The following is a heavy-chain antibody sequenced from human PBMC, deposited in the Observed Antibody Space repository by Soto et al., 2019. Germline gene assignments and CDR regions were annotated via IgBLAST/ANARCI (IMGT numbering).Heavy chain of an antibody. CDR3: ARGGREYYYDSSGYYYPTFDY. D-gene: IGHD3-22*01. CDR1: GFTFSSYS. J-gene: IGHJ4*02. CDR2: ISSSSSYI. Sequence: PGGSLRLSCAASGFTFSSYSMNWVRQAPGKGLEWVSSISSSSSYIYYADSVKGRFAISRDNAKNSLYLQMNSLRAEDTAVYYCARGGREYYYDSSGYYYPTFDYWGQGTLVTVSS. V-gene: IGHV3-21*01.